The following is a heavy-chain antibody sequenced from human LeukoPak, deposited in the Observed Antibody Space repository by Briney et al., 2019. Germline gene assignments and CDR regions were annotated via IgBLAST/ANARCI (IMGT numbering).Heavy chain of an antibody. V-gene: IGHV3-11*04. CDR2: ISSSGSTI. CDR3: ARDPPDYYDSSGFPGY. J-gene: IGHJ4*02. D-gene: IGHD3-22*01. CDR1: GFTFSDYY. Sequence: GSLRLSCAASGFTFSDYYMSWIRQAPGKGLEWVSYISSSGSTIYYADSVKGRFTISRDNAKNSLYLQMNSLRAEDTAVYYCARDPPDYYDSSGFPGYWGRGTLVTVSS.